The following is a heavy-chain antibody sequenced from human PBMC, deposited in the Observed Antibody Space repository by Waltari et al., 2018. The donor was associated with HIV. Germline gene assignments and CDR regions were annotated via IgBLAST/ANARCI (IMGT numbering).Heavy chain of an antibody. J-gene: IGHJ4*02. V-gene: IGHV3-49*03. CDR1: GFTFGDYA. D-gene: IGHD5-18*01. CDR3: SRSRGYSYGYADY. Sequence: EVQLVESGGGLVQSGRSLRLSCTASGFTFGDYAMRWFRQAPGKGLEGVGFIRSKTYVGTTEYAASVKDRFTISRDDSKSIAYLQMNSLKTEYTAVYYCSRSRGYSYGYADYWGQGTLVTVSS. CDR2: IRSKTYVGTT.